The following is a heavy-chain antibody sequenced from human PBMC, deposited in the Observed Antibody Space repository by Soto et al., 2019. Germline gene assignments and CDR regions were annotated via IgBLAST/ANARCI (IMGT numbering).Heavy chain of an antibody. CDR2: IYPGDSDT. D-gene: IGHD6-13*01. Sequence: PGESLKISCKGSGYSFTSFWIGWVRQMPGKGLEWMGIIYPGDSDTRYSPSFQGQVTISADKSISTAYLQWSSLKASDTAMYYCASSGRFMAAAGTVNYYYYGMDVWGQGTTVTVSS. V-gene: IGHV5-51*01. CDR1: GYSFTSFW. J-gene: IGHJ6*02. CDR3: ASSGRFMAAAGTVNYYYYGMDV.